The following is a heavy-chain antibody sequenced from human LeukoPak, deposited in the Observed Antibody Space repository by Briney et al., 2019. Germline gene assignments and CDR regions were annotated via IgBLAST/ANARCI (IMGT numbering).Heavy chain of an antibody. J-gene: IGHJ4*02. CDR2: ISWNSVSK. CDR1: GFRFDDYA. Sequence: GGSLRLSCAASGFRFDDYAMPWVRQTPGKGLEWVSGISWNSVSKEYADSVKGRFTISRDNAKNSLYLQMSSLRGEDTALYYCAREYSGTYLVDFWGQGTLVTVSS. D-gene: IGHD1-26*01. V-gene: IGHV3-9*01. CDR3: AREYSGTYLVDF.